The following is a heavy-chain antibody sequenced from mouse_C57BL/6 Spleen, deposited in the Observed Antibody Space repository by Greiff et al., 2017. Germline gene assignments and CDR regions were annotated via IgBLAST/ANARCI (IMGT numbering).Heavy chain of an antibody. CDR3: ARWGYYGPSYYFDY. Sequence: QVHVKQPGAELVRPGSSVKLSCKASGYTFTSYWMHWVKQRPIQGLEWIGNIDPSDSETHYNQKFKDKATLTVDKSSSTAYMQLSSLTSEDSAVYYCARWGYYGPSYYFDYWGQGTTLTVSS. D-gene: IGHD1-1*01. J-gene: IGHJ2*01. CDR2: IDPSDSET. V-gene: IGHV1-52*01. CDR1: GYTFTSYW.